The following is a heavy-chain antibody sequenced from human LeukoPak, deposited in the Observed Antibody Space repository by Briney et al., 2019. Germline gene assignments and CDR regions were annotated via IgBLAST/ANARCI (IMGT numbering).Heavy chain of an antibody. D-gene: IGHD2-15*01. CDR3: ARDGGLGSVHCSGGSCYFFDY. V-gene: IGHV1-2*02. CDR2: IKPNSGGT. Sequence: ASVKVSCKASVYTFTGYYMHWVRQAPGQGREWMGWIKPNSGGTNYAQKFQGRVTMIRDTSISTAYMELSRLRSDDTAVYYCARDGGLGSVHCSGGSCYFFDYWGQGTLVTVSS. J-gene: IGHJ4*02. CDR1: VYTFTGYY.